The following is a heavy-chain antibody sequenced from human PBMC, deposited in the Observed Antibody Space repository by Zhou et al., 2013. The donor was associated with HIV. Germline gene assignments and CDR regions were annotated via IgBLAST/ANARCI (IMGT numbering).Heavy chain of an antibody. V-gene: IGHV1-3*03. CDR2: INPGNGKT. Sequence: QVQLVQSGAEVKKPGSSVKVSCKASGGTLRTYGISWVRQAPGRSLQWMGWINPGNGKTSSPQVFQGRIRIDRDISANTSYMELSRLRSDDTAVYYCARLNGDIVVVPAAMPHHYYYGMDVWGQGTTVTVSS. CDR3: ARLNGDIVVVPAAMPHHYYYGMDV. D-gene: IGHD2-2*01. CDR1: GGTLRTYG. J-gene: IGHJ6*02.